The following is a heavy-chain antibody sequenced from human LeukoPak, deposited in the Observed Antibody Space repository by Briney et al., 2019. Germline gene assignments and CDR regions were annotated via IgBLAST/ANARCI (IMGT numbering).Heavy chain of an antibody. CDR3: ARDGSSSWYANWFDP. J-gene: IGHJ5*02. V-gene: IGHV3-48*01. CDR1: GFTFSSYT. Sequence: GGSLRLSCAASGFTFSSYTVHWVRQAPGKGLEWVSYISSSSSTIYYADSVKGRFTISRDNAKNSLYLQMNSLRAEDTAVYYCARDGSSSWYANWFDPWGQGTLVTVSS. CDR2: ISSSSSTI. D-gene: IGHD6-13*01.